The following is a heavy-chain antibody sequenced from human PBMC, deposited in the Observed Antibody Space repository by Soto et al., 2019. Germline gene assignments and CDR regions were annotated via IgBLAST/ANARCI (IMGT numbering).Heavy chain of an antibody. D-gene: IGHD3-10*01. Sequence: QVHLVQSGAEVKKPGASVKISCEASGYPFSDYAIHWVRQAPGQRLEWMGRINAGNGNTEYSQPFQGRLTITRDSSARTAFMELGSLTSDDSAVYFCARDRDRGDYYYYDMDVWGRGTTVIVSS. CDR1: GYPFSDYA. CDR3: ARDRDRGDYYYYDMDV. V-gene: IGHV1-3*01. CDR2: INAGNGNT. J-gene: IGHJ6*03.